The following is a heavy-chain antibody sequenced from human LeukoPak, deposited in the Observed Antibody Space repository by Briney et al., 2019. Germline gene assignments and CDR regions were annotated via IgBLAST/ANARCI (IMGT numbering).Heavy chain of an antibody. CDR1: GFTFSDYY. CDR2: ISSSGSTI. V-gene: IGHV3-11*01. D-gene: IGHD3-22*01. CDR3: ARDTDYYDSSGYYYRYFQH. J-gene: IGHJ1*01. Sequence: PGGSLRLSCAASGFTFSDYYMSWIRQAPGKGLEWVSYISSSGSTIYYADSVKGRSTISRDNAKNSLYLQMNSLRAEDTAVYYCARDTDYYDSSGYYYRYFQHWGQGTLVTVSS.